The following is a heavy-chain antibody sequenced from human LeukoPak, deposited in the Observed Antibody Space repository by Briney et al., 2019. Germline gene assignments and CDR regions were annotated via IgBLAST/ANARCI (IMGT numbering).Heavy chain of an antibody. Sequence: PGGSLRLSCTASGFSFSGHWMHWARHLPGKGLVWVSRISRTGSTTNYADSVKGRFTVSRDNAKNTLYLQVNNLRAEDTAVYYCARGPNSNWSGLDFWGQGTLLTVSS. CDR1: GFSFSGHW. CDR3: ARGPNSNWSGLDF. CDR2: ISRTGSTT. J-gene: IGHJ4*02. D-gene: IGHD6-6*01. V-gene: IGHV3-74*01.